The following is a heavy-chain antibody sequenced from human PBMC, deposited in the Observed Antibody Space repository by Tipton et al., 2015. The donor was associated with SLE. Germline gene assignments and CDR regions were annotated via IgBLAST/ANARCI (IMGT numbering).Heavy chain of an antibody. J-gene: IGHJ6*03. Sequence: TLSLTCTVPGGSISNYYWTWIRQPPGKGLEWIGHIYHNDITNYSPPLKSRVTISVDTSRNQFSLKLSSVTAADTAVYYCARDSRGGTGYYYYYYMDVWGKGTTVTVSS. CDR3: ARDSRGGTGYYYYYYMDV. CDR2: IYHNDIT. D-gene: IGHD1-1*01. V-gene: IGHV4-59*01. CDR1: GGSISNYY.